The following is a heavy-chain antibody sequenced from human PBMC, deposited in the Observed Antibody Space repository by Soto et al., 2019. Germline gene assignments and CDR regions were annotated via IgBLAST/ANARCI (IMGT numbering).Heavy chain of an antibody. D-gene: IGHD1-1*01. V-gene: IGHV3-23*01. Sequence: EVQLLESGGGLVQPGGSLRLSCAASGFTFSSYAMSWVRQAPGKGLEWVSAISGSGGSTYYADSVKGWFTNSSDTSKNTLYLQINSLGAENTAEYYWAKEPPGTRGLSDCWGQGTLVTVSS. CDR1: GFTFSSYA. J-gene: IGHJ4*02. CDR3: AKEPPGTRGLSDC. CDR2: ISGSGGST.